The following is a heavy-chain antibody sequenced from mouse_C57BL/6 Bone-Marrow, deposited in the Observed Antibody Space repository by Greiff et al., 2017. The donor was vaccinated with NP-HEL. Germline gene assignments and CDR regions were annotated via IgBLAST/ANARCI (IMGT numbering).Heavy chain of an antibody. J-gene: IGHJ1*03. D-gene: IGHD1-1*01. CDR3: TREEATVVATDWYFDV. CDR1: GFTFSSYA. CDR2: ISSGGDYI. V-gene: IGHV5-9-1*02. Sequence: VESGEGLVKPGGSLKLSCAASGFTFSSYAMSWVRQTPEKRLEWVAYISSGGDYIYYADTVKGRFTISRDNARNTLYLQMSSLKSEDTAMYYCTREEATVVATDWYFDVWGTGTTVTVSS.